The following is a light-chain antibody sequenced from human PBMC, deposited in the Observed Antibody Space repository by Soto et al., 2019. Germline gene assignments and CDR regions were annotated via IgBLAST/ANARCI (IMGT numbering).Light chain of an antibody. CDR3: LQHYNYPRT. CDR2: IAS. J-gene: IGKJ1*01. Sequence: DIQMTQSPSVVSASVGDRVTITCRASQGISNYLAWFQQKPGKVPKRLIYIASTLQSGVQSRFSGSGSGTEFNITIRSLQPEDFATYYCLQHYNYPRTFGQGTKVDIK. CDR1: QGISNY. V-gene: IGKV1-17*03.